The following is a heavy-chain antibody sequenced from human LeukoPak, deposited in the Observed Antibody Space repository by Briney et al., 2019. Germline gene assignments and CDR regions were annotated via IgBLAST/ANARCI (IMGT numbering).Heavy chain of an antibody. J-gene: IGHJ4*02. V-gene: IGHV1-24*01. CDR3: ATTLGSGWYTYYDY. Sequence: GASVKVSCKVSGYTLTELSMHWVRQAPGKGLEWMGGFDPEDGETIYAQKFQGRVTMTEDTSTDTAYMELSSLRSEDTAVYYCATTLGSGWYTYYDYWGQGTLVTVSS. CDR2: FDPEDGET. D-gene: IGHD6-19*01. CDR1: GYTLTELS.